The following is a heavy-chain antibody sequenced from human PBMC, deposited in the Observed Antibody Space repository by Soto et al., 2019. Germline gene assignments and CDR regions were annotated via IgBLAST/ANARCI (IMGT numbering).Heavy chain of an antibody. CDR2: ISGSGGST. V-gene: IGHV3-23*01. Sequence: EVQLLESGGGLVQPGGSLRLSCAASGFTFSSYAMSWVRQAPGKGLEWVSAISGSGGSTYYADSVKGRFTISRDNSKNTLYLQMNSLRAEDTAVYYCAKVGDFWSGYYIPPFFVGWGQGTLVTVSS. CDR3: AKVGDFWSGYYIPPFFVG. CDR1: GFTFSSYA. J-gene: IGHJ4*02. D-gene: IGHD3-3*01.